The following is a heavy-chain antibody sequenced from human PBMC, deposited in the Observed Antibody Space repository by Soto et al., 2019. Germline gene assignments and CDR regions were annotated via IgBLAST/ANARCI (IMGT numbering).Heavy chain of an antibody. CDR2: IYYSGST. J-gene: IGHJ3*02. D-gene: IGHD1-26*01. CDR1: GGSISSYY. V-gene: IGHV4-59*01. Sequence: SETLSLTCTVAGGSISSYYWSWIRQPPGKGLEWIGYIYYSGSTNYNPSLKSRVTISVDTSKNQFSLKLSSVTAADTAVYYCESGEVGATEECAFDIWGQGTMVTVSS. CDR3: ESGEVGATEECAFDI.